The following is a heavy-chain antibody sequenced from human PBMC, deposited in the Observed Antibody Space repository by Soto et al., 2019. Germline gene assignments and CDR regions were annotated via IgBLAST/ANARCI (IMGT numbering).Heavy chain of an antibody. CDR1: GGTFSSYA. D-gene: IGHD3-9*01. J-gene: IGHJ5*02. V-gene: IGHV1-69*13. Sequence: GASVKVSCKASGGTFSSYAISWVRQAPGQGLEWMGGIIPIFGTANYAQKFQGRVTITADESTSTAYMELSSLRSEDTAVYYCARAYDLLTGPLFGPWGQGTLVTVSS. CDR2: IIPIFGTA. CDR3: ARAYDLLTGPLFGP.